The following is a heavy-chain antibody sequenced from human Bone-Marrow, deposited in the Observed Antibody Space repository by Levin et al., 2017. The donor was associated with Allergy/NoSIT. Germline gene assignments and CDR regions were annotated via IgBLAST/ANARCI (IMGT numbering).Heavy chain of an antibody. CDR1: GFTFSHYG. J-gene: IGHJ4*02. CDR3: ARGRGGGNGDSYFDL. V-gene: IGHV3-30-3*01. Sequence: PGGSLRLSCAASGFTFSHYGIHWVRQAPGKGLEWVALISYDGSNEYYADSVKGRFTVSRDNSKNTVYLQINSLRSDDTAVYYCARGRGGGNGDSYFDLWGQGTLITVSS. CDR2: ISYDGSNE. D-gene: IGHD4-17*01.